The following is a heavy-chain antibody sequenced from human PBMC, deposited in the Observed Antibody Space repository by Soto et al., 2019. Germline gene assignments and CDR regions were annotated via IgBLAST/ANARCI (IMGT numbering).Heavy chain of an antibody. CDR3: ARGRPVGATTFDY. J-gene: IGHJ4*02. Sequence: ASETLSLTCTVSGGSISSGGYYWSWIRQHPGKGLEWIGYIYYSGSTYYNPSLKSRVTISVDTSKNQFSLKVNSVTAADTAVYYCARGRPVGATTFDYWGQGTLVTVSS. D-gene: IGHD1-26*01. CDR2: IYYSGST. V-gene: IGHV4-31*03. CDR1: GGSISSGGYY.